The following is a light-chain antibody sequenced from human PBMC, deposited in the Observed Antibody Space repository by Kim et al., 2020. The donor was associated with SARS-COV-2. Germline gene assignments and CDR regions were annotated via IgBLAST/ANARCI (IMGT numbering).Light chain of an antibody. CDR2: YDS. CDR3: QVWDISSDHPCV. J-gene: IGLJ1*01. Sequence: SYELTQSPSVSVAPGKTARITCGGNNIGSKTVQWYQQKPGQAPVLVIFYDSDRPSGIPERFSGSNSGNTATLTISRVEAGDEADYYCQVWDISSDHPCVF. V-gene: IGLV3-21*04. CDR1: NIGSKT.